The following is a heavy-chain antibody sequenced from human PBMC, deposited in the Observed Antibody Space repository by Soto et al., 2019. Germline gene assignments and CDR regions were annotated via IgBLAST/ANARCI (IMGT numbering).Heavy chain of an antibody. V-gene: IGHV1-69*01. D-gene: IGHD3-22*01. Sequence: QVQLVQSGAEVKKPGSSVKVSCKASGGTFSSYAISWVRQAPGQGLEWMGGIIPIFGTANYAQKFQGRVTIAADESTSTAYMELSSLRSEDTAVYYCASLGYYDSSGYYTSWYFDLWGRGTLVTVSS. CDR3: ASLGYYDSSGYYTSWYFDL. CDR1: GGTFSSYA. J-gene: IGHJ2*01. CDR2: IIPIFGTA.